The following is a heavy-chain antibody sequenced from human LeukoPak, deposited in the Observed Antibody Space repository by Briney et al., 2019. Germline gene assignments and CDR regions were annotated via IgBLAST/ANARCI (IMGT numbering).Heavy chain of an antibody. CDR1: GGTFSSYA. D-gene: IGHD2-15*01. V-gene: IGHV1-69*13. CDR3: AVARTEYCSGGSCYFLYGMDV. CDR2: IIPIFGTA. J-gene: IGHJ6*04. Sequence: SVKVSCKASGGTFSSYAISWVRQAPGQGLGWMGGIIPIFGTANYAQKFQGRVTITADESTSTAYMELSSLRSEDTAVYYCAVARTEYCSGGSCYFLYGMDVWGKGTTVTVSS.